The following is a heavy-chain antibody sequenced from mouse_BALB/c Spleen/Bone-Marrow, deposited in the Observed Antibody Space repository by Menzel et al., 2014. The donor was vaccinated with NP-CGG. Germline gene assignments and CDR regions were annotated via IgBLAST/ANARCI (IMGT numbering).Heavy chain of an antibody. D-gene: IGHD2-1*01. CDR3: ARSGALYGNPLAF. J-gene: IGHJ3*01. V-gene: IGHV1-39*01. CDR2: IDPYYGDV. CDR1: GYSFTGYN. Sequence: VQLQQSGPELEKPGASVKISCKASGYSFTGYNMNWVKQNNGESLEWIGNIDPYYGDVNYNQKFKDKATLTVDKSSSTAYMQLKSLTSEDSAVYYCARSGALYGNPLAFWGQGTLVTVSA.